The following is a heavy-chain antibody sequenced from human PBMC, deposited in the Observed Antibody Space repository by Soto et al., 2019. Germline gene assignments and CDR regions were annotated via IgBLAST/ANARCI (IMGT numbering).Heavy chain of an antibody. V-gene: IGHV3-30-3*01. CDR1: GFTFSSYA. Sequence: RSSPTLSCTASGFTFSSYAMHWVRQAPGKGLEWVAVISYDGSHKYYADSVKGRFTISRDNSKNTLYLQMNSLRAEDTAVYYCARDWGVVTAISDAFDIWGQGTAVPVSS. D-gene: IGHD2-21*02. CDR2: ISYDGSHK. J-gene: IGHJ3*02. CDR3: ARDWGVVTAISDAFDI.